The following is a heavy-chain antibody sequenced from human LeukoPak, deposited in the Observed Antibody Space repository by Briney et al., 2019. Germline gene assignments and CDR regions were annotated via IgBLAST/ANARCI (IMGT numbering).Heavy chain of an antibody. CDR2: IYPGVSDT. J-gene: IGHJ4*02. CDR3: ARRGYCSGGSCHSAHFDY. V-gene: IGHV5-51*01. CDR1: GYSFTSYW. D-gene: IGHD2-15*01. Sequence: GESLEISCKGSGYSFTSYWIGWVRQMPGKGLEWMGIIYPGVSDTRYSPSFQGQVTISADKSISTAYPQWSSLKASDTAMYYCARRGYCSGGSCHSAHFDYWGQGTLVTVSS.